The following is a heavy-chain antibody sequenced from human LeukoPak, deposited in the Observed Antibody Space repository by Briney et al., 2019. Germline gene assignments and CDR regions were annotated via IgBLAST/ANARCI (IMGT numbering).Heavy chain of an antibody. Sequence: GGSLRLSCAASGFTYNYYSMNWVRQASGKGLEWVSSISSSSRYIYYADSVKGRFTISRDNAKNSLFLQMNSLRAEDTAIYYCARDREEDYYMDVWGKGATVTVSS. V-gene: IGHV3-21*01. CDR1: GFTYNYYS. CDR3: ARDREEDYYMDV. CDR2: ISSSSRYI. J-gene: IGHJ6*03.